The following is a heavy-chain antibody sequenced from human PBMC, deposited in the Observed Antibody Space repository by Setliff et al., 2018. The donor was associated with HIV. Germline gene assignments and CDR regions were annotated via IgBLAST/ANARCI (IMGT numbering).Heavy chain of an antibody. Sequence: ASVKVSCKASGYTFTSYAMHWVRQAPGQGLEWMGWINTNTGNPTYAPGFTGRFVFSLDTSVSTAYPQISSLKAEDTVVYYCARGALVPAAIGAYYYYMDVWGKGTTVTVSS. CDR1: GYTFTSYA. D-gene: IGHD2-2*01. CDR2: INTNTGNP. CDR3: ARGALVPAAIGAYYYYMDV. J-gene: IGHJ6*03. V-gene: IGHV7-4-1*02.